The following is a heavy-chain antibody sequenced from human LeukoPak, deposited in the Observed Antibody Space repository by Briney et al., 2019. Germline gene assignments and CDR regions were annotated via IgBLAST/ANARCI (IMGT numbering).Heavy chain of an antibody. V-gene: IGHV3-23*01. CDR2: ISGSGGIT. CDR3: ARYFGGWYEDY. J-gene: IGHJ4*02. Sequence: GRSLRLSCAASGFGLSSFAMSWVREAPGKGVGWVSAISGSGGITYYADSVKGRFTISRDSSKNTLYLQMNSLRAEDTAVYYCARYFGGWYEDYWGQGTLVTVSS. CDR1: GFGLSSFA. D-gene: IGHD3-9*01.